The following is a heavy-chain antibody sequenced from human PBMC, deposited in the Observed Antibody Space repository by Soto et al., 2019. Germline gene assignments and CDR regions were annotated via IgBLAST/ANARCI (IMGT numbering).Heavy chain of an antibody. D-gene: IGHD3-10*01. Sequence: GSLRLSCAASGFTLSNHDMYWVRQATGKSLEWVSAIGIGGDTYYPASVKGRFTISRQNAKNSLYLQMNNLRAGDTAVYYCARGPGSPRYYNGMDVWGQGTTVTVSS. J-gene: IGHJ6*02. CDR1: GFTLSNHD. CDR2: IGIGGDT. V-gene: IGHV3-13*01. CDR3: ARGPGSPRYYNGMDV.